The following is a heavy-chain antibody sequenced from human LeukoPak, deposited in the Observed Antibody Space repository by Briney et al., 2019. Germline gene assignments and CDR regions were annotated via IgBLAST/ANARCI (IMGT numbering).Heavy chain of an antibody. CDR1: GFTFSSYA. CDR3: AREGCSVGHCYDYFDY. D-gene: IGHD2-15*01. Sequence: RGSLRHSCAASGFTFSSYAMHWVRQAPGKGLEYVSAISSNGGSTYYANSVKGRFTISRDNSKNTLYLQMGSLRAEDMAVYFCAREGCSVGHCYDYFDYWGQGKLVSVSS. J-gene: IGHJ4*02. CDR2: ISSNGGST. V-gene: IGHV3-64*01.